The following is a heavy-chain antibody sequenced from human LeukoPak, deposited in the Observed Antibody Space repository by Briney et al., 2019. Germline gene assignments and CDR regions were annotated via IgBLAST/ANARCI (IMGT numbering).Heavy chain of an antibody. V-gene: IGHV7-4-1*02. CDR1: GYTFTSYA. J-gene: IGHJ6*02. CDR2: INTNTGNP. CDR3: ARSGGSSWYVGSLDYYYYYGMDV. D-gene: IGHD6-13*01. Sequence: ASVKVSCKASGYTFTSYAMNWVRQAPGQGLEWMGWINTNTGNPTYAQGFTGRFVFSLDTSVSTAYLQISSLKAEDTAAYYCARSGGSSWYVGSLDYYYYYGMDVWGQGTTVTVSS.